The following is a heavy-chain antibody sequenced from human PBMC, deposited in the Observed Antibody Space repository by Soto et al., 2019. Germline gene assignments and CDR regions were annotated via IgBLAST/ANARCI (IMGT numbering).Heavy chain of an antibody. Sequence: QVQLVQSGAEVKKPGASLKVSCKASGYTFTDYYMQWVRQAPGQGLEWMGIIDASGGSTTYAQKFQGRVTMTRVTSTSTVYIELSRLRSEDTAVYYCGRDTRGSGSRFDYWGQGTLVTVSS. CDR3: GRDTRGSGSRFDY. V-gene: IGHV1-46*03. CDR1: GYTFTDYY. J-gene: IGHJ4*02. CDR2: IDASGGST. D-gene: IGHD3-10*01.